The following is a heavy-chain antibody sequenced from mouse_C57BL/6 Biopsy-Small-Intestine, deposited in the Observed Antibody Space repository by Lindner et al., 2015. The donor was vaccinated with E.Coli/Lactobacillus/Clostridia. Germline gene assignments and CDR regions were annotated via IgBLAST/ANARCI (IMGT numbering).Heavy chain of an antibody. CDR2: IYPGDGDT. Sequence: VQLQESGAELVKPGASVKISCKASGYGFSSYWMNWVKQRPGKGLEWIGQIYPGDGDTNYNGKFKGKATLTADKSSSTAYMQLSSLTSEDSAVYFCARPSTVVARYWYFDVWGTGTTVTVSS. CDR3: ARPSTVVARYWYFDV. J-gene: IGHJ1*03. CDR1: GYGFSSYW. V-gene: IGHV1-80*01. D-gene: IGHD1-1*01.